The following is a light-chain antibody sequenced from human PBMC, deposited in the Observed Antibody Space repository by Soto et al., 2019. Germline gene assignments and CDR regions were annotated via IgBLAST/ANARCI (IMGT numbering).Light chain of an antibody. CDR2: EVS. Sequence: QSALTQPASVSGSPGQSITISCTGTSSDVGGYKYVSWYQQHPGKAPKLMIYEVSNRPSGVSNRFSGSKSGNTASLAISGLQAEDKADYYCSSYTTSTTQVFGTGTKLTVL. CDR3: SSYTTSTTQV. J-gene: IGLJ1*01. V-gene: IGLV2-14*01. CDR1: SSDVGGYKY.